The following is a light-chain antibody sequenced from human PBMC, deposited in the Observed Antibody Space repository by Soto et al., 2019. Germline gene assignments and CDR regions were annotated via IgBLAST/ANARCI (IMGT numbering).Light chain of an antibody. V-gene: IGKV3-15*01. J-gene: IGKJ5*01. CDR3: QQYNNWHPIT. CDR2: DTS. Sequence: ILLTQSPCTLALSPGERATLSCRASQSVSSSYLAWYQQKPGHAPRLLIYDTSTRATGTPARFSGSGSGTEFTLTISSLQYEDFAAYYCQQYNNWHPITFGQGTRLEIK. CDR1: QSVSSSY.